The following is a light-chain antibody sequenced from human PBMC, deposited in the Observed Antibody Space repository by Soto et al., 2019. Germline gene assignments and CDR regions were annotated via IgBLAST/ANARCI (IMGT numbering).Light chain of an antibody. Sequence: DIEVTQRQSSLYASVGDEVAITCRASHTIMTYLNWYQLKPGKPPRLLIYAASSLQSGVPSRFSGSGSGTDFTLTINSLQPEDFATYSCQQSYNSPQTFGQRTMVDI. V-gene: IGKV1-39*01. J-gene: IGKJ1*01. CDR3: QQSYNSPQT. CDR1: HTIMTY. CDR2: AAS.